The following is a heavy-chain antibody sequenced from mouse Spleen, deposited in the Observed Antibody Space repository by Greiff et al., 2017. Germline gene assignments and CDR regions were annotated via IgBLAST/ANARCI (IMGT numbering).Heavy chain of an antibody. V-gene: IGHV1-18*01. D-gene: IGHD2-1*01. CDR2: INPNNGGT. CDR3: ARVGFDGNYDYWYFDV. Sequence: VQLKESGPELVKPGASVKISCKASGYSFTDYNMNWVKQSHGKSLEWIGDINPNNGGTSYNQKFKGKATLTVDKSSSTAYMELRSLTSEDSAVYYCARVGFDGNYDYWYFDVWGAGTTVTVSS. CDR1: GYSFTDYN. J-gene: IGHJ1*01.